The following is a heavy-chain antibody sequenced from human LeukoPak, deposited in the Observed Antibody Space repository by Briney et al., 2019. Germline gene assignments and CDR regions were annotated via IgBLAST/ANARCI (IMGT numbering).Heavy chain of an antibody. CDR1: GFTFSSYE. D-gene: IGHD5-18*01. CDR2: ISSSGSTI. CDR3: AKLGDRIQLWWFDY. V-gene: IGHV3-48*03. Sequence: PGGSLRLSCAASGFTFSSYEMNWVRQAPGKGLEWVSYISSSGSTIYYADSVKGRFTISRDNAKNSLYLQMNSLRAEDTAVYYCAKLGDRIQLWWFDYWGQGTLVTVSS. J-gene: IGHJ4*02.